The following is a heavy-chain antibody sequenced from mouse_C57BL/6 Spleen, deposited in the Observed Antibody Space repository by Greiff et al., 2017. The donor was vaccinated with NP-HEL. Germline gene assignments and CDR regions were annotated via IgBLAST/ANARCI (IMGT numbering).Heavy chain of an antibody. Sequence: EVQLQQSGPELVKPGASVKISCKASGYTFTDYYMNWVKQSHGKSLEWIGDINPNNGGTSYNQKFKGKATLTVEKSSSTAYMELRSRTSEDAAVYYCARSTTVGYYFDYWGQGDTLTVAS. V-gene: IGHV1-26*01. CDR3: ARSTTVGYYFDY. CDR1: GYTFTDYY. CDR2: INPNNGGT. J-gene: IGHJ2*01. D-gene: IGHD1-1*01.